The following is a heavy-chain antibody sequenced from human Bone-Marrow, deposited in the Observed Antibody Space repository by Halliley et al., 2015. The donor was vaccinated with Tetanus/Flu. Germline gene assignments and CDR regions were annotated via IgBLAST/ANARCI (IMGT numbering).Heavy chain of an antibody. CDR3: VGGSGWLPDY. V-gene: IGHV3-7*01. D-gene: IGHD3-10*01. J-gene: IGHJ4*02. CDR1: GFSFSNYW. Sequence: SLRLSCAASGFSFSNYWMNWVRQAPGKGLEWVANIKKDGSEKNYVDSVKGRFTISRDNAKNSLYLQMDSLRVEDTAVYYCVGGSGWLPDYGGQGTLVTVSS. CDR2: IKKDGSEK.